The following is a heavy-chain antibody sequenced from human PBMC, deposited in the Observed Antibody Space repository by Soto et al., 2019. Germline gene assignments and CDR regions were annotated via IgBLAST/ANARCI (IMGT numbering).Heavy chain of an antibody. Sequence: QVQLVQSGAEVKKPGSSVKASCKASGGTFSSYAISWVRQAPGQGLEWMGGIIPIFGTANYAQKFQGRVTITADESTSTAYMELSSLRSEDTAVYYCARDLDSSGYFNWFDPWGQGTLVTVSS. CDR1: GGTFSSYA. D-gene: IGHD3-22*01. CDR2: IIPIFGTA. V-gene: IGHV1-69*12. CDR3: ARDLDSSGYFNWFDP. J-gene: IGHJ5*02.